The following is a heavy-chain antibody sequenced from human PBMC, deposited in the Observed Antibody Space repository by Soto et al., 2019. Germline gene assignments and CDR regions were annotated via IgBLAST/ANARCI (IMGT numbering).Heavy chain of an antibody. D-gene: IGHD6-19*01. CDR3: AKTVPATNY. V-gene: IGHV3-23*01. CDR1: GFTFSNYA. Sequence: GGSLRLSXAASGFTFSNYAMSWVRQAPGKGLEWVSAISGGGDSTYYADSVKGRFTISRDNSKNTLYLQMNSLRAEDTALYYCAKTVPATNYWGQGTLVTVSS. J-gene: IGHJ4*02. CDR2: ISGGGDST.